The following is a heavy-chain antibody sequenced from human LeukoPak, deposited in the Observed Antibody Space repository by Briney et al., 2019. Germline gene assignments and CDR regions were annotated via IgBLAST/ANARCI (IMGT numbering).Heavy chain of an antibody. V-gene: IGHV1-8*01. CDR2: MNPNSGNT. CDR1: GYTFTSYD. D-gene: IGHD2-2*02. J-gene: IGHJ4*02. Sequence: GASVKVSCKASGYTFTSYDINWVRQATGQGLEWMGWMNPNSGNTGYAQKFQGRVTMTRNTSISTAYMELSSLRSEDTAVYYCARRALYCSSTSCYTKEPYYFDYWGQGTLVTVSS. CDR3: ARRALYCSSTSCYTKEPYYFDY.